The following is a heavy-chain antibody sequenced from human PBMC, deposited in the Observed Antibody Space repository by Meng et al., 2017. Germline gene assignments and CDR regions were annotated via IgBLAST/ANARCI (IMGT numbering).Heavy chain of an antibody. D-gene: IGHD1-1*01. V-gene: IGHV3-74*01. CDR1: GFTFNNCW. CDR2: ISGDGSIT. J-gene: IGHJ4*02. CDR3: LDEAPRSDY. Sequence: VQLVGAGGCLVQPGGSLRLSCAASGFTFNNCWMPWFRQVPGKGLVWVSRISGDGSITNYADSVKGRFTISRDNAKNTLYLQMNSLRPEDTAVYYCLDEAPRSDYWGQGSLVTVSS.